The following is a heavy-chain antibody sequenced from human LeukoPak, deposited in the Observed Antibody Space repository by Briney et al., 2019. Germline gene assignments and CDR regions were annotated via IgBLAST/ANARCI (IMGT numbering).Heavy chain of an antibody. CDR1: GFTFSRYE. CDR3: ARDGLLDYDILTGYSHYYYYYMDV. V-gene: IGHV3-21*01. CDR2: ISSSSSYI. Sequence: GGSLRLSCAASGFTFSRYEMNWVRQAPGKGLEWVSSISSSSSYIYYADSVKGRFTISRDNAKNSLYLQMNSLRAEDTAVYYCARDGLLDYDILTGYSHYYYYYMDVWGKGTTVTISS. D-gene: IGHD3-9*01. J-gene: IGHJ6*03.